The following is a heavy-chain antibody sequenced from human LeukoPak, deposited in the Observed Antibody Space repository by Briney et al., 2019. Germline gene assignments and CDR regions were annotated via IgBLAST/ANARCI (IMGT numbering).Heavy chain of an antibody. Sequence: GRSLRLSCAASGFTFRSYGMHWARQAPGKGLEWVAVISYDGSQKYYADSVKGRFTISRDNSKNTLYLQMNSLRAEDTAVYYCAKDRGGQQLYYFDYWGQGTLVTVSS. V-gene: IGHV3-30*18. CDR2: ISYDGSQK. D-gene: IGHD6-13*01. J-gene: IGHJ4*02. CDR3: AKDRGGQQLYYFDY. CDR1: GFTFRSYG.